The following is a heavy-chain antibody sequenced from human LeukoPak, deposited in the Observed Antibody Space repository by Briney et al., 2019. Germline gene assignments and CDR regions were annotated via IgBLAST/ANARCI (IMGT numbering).Heavy chain of an antibody. D-gene: IGHD6-19*01. J-gene: IGHJ4*02. CDR3: ARILDSAWGELGY. CDR1: GGSISSYY. Sequence: SETLSLTCTVSGGSISSYYWSWIRQPPGKGLEWIGYIYYSGSTNYNPSLKSRVTISVDMSKNQFSLKLSSVTAADTAVYYCARILDSAWGELGYWGQGTLVTVSS. V-gene: IGHV4-59*01. CDR2: IYYSGST.